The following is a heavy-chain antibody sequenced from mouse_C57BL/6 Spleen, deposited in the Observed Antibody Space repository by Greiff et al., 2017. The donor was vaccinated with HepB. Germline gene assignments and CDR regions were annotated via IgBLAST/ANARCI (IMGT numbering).Heavy chain of an antibody. D-gene: IGHD2-1*01. CDR1: GYTFTDYE. CDR2: IDPETGGT. J-gene: IGHJ2*01. V-gene: IGHV1-15*01. Sequence: VKLQESGAELVRPGASVTLSCKASGYTFTDYEMHWVKQTPVHGLEWIGAIDPETGGTAYNQKFKGKAILTADKSSSTAYMELRSLTSEDSAVYYCTDYGNYFDYWGQGTTLTVSS. CDR3: TDYGNYFDY.